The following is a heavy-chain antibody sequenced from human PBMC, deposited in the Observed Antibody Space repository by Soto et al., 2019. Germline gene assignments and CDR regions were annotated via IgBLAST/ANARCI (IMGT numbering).Heavy chain of an antibody. CDR2: INHSGRT. Sequence: QVQLQQWGAGLLKPSETLSLTCAVYGGSFSGYYWSWIRQPPGKGLEWIGEINHSGRTNYNPSLKSRVTISVDTSNNQFSRKLSSVTAADTAVYYCARVPRRFYISYWGQGTLVTVSS. V-gene: IGHV4-34*01. J-gene: IGHJ4*02. D-gene: IGHD3-10*01. CDR3: ARVPRRFYISY. CDR1: GGSFSGYY.